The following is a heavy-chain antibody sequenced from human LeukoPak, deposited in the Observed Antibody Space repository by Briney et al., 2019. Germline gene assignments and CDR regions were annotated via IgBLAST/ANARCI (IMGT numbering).Heavy chain of an antibody. CDR2: IWYDGSNK. Sequence: GGSLRLSCAASGFTFSSYGMHWVRQAPGKGLEWVAVIWYDGSNKYYADSVKGRFTISRDNSKNTLYLQMNSLRAEDTAVYYCARVLQSQGFQQLWEPERNDAFDIWGQGTMVTVSS. CDR1: GFTFSSYG. V-gene: IGHV3-33*01. D-gene: IGHD6-13*01. J-gene: IGHJ3*02. CDR3: ARVLQSQGFQQLWEPERNDAFDI.